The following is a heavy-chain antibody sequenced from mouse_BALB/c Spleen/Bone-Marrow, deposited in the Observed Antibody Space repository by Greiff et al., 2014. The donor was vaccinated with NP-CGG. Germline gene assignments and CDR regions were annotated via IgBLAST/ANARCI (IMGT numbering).Heavy chain of an antibody. CDR3: ARDSITTVVATDY. CDR2: IDPSDSYT. D-gene: IGHD1-1*01. V-gene: IGHV1-69*02. Sequence: QVQLKESGAELVKPGASVKLSCKASGYTFTSYWMHWVKQRPGQGLEWIGEIDPSDSYTNYNQKFEGKATLTVDKSSSTAYMQLSSLTSEDSAVYYCARDSITTVVATDYWGQGTTLTVSS. CDR1: GYTFTSYW. J-gene: IGHJ2*01.